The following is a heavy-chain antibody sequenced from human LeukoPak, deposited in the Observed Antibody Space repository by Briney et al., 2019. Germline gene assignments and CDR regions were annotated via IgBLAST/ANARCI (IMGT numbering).Heavy chain of an antibody. CDR1: GYTISSGYY. Sequence: PAETLSLSCAASGYTISSGYYWGCIRQPPGEGVGWFGIIYHGGSTYYNPSLKGRVTISVDKSKNQFSLKLSSLTAADRAVYYCVRRGYCSSTSCYVDYYYGMDVWGKGTTVTASS. V-gene: IGHV4-38-2*01. CDR2: IYHGGST. J-gene: IGHJ6*04. CDR3: VRRGYCSSTSCYVDYYYGMDV. D-gene: IGHD2-2*01.